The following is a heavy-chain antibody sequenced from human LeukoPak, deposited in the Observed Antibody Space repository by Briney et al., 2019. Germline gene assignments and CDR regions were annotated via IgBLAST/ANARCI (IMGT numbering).Heavy chain of an antibody. CDR1: GFTFSSYW. V-gene: IGHV3-74*01. Sequence: GGSLRLSCAASGFTFSSYWMHWVRQAPGKGLVWVSRINSDGSSTSYADSVKGRFTISRDNAKNSLYLQMNSLRAEDTAVYYCARTLYYDSSGYIPDAFDIWGQGTMVTVSS. J-gene: IGHJ3*02. CDR3: ARTLYYDSSGYIPDAFDI. D-gene: IGHD3-22*01. CDR2: INSDGSST.